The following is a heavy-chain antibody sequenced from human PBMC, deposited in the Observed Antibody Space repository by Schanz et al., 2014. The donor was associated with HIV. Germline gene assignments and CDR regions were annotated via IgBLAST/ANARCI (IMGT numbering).Heavy chain of an antibody. CDR1: GGSISSYY. D-gene: IGHD3-3*01. Sequence: QVQLQESGPGLVKPSETLSLICTVSGGSISSYYWSWIRQPPGKGLEWIGSIYYSGSTYYNPSLKSRVTMSVDTSTNQLSLKLTSVTMADTAMYFCAREWSGFDFWGHGTMVTVSS. V-gene: IGHV4-59*01. CDR3: AREWSGFDF. CDR2: IYYSGST. J-gene: IGHJ3*01.